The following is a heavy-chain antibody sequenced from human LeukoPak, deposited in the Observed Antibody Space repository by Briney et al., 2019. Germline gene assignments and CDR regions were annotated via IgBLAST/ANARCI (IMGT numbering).Heavy chain of an antibody. CDR3: ARDLDIVATIGY. CDR2: IWYDGSNK. V-gene: IGHV3-33*01. J-gene: IGHJ4*02. Sequence: PGGSLRLSCAASGFTFSSYGMHWVRQAPGKGLEWVAVIWYDGSNKYYADSVKGRFTISRDISKNTLYLQMNSLRAEDTAVYYCARDLDIVATIGYWGQGTLVTVSS. D-gene: IGHD5-12*01. CDR1: GFTFSSYG.